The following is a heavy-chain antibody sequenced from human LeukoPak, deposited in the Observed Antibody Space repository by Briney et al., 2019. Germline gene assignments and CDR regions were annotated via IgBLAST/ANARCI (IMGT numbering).Heavy chain of an antibody. Sequence: KPSETLSLTCAVYGGSFSGYYWSWIRQPPGKGLEWIGEINHSGSTNYNPSLKSRVTISVDTSKNQFSLKLSSVTAADTAAYYCARGGTRRQQLSHFDYWGQGTLVTVSS. J-gene: IGHJ4*02. CDR3: ARGGTRRQQLSHFDY. CDR1: GGSFSGYY. CDR2: INHSGST. D-gene: IGHD6-13*01. V-gene: IGHV4-34*01.